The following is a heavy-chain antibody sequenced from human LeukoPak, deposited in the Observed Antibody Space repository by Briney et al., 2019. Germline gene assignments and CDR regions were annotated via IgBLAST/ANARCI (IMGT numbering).Heavy chain of an antibody. CDR3: ARGRSRDHFDY. CDR1: GGSISSYF. CDR2: IYYSGST. J-gene: IGHJ4*02. V-gene: IGHV4-59*01. Sequence: SETLSLTCAVSGGSISSYFWNWIRQPPGKGLEWIGYIYYSGSTNYNPSLKRRVTISVDTSKNQFSLKLTSVTAADTAIYYCARGRSRDHFDYWGQGTLVTVSS.